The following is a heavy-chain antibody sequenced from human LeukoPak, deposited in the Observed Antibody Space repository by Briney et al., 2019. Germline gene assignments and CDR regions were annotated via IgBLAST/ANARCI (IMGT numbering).Heavy chain of an antibody. CDR1: GYTFTSYG. J-gene: IGHJ6*03. V-gene: IGHV1-18*01. Sequence: ASVKVSCKASGYTFTSYGISWVRQAPGQGLEWMGWISAYNGNTNYAQKLQGRVTMTTDTSTSTAYMELRSLRSDDTAVYYCARVLIGYCSGGSCYSIVAMGYYYYMDVWGKGTTVTVSS. CDR3: ARVLIGYCSGGSCYSIVAMGYYYYMDV. D-gene: IGHD2-15*01. CDR2: ISAYNGNT.